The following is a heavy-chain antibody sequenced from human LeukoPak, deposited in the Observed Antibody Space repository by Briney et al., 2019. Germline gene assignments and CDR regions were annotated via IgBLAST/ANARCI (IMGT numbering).Heavy chain of an antibody. CDR1: GFTFADYA. CDR2: ISGNSGSI. V-gene: IGHV3-9*01. CDR3: AKVPYGDYSPAAGLNAFDI. D-gene: IGHD4-17*01. Sequence: GGSLRLSCAASGFTFADYAMHWVRQAPGKGLGWVSGISGNSGSIGYADSVKGRFTISRDNAKNSLYLQMNSLRAEDTALYYCAKVPYGDYSPAAGLNAFDIWGQGTMVTVSS. J-gene: IGHJ3*02.